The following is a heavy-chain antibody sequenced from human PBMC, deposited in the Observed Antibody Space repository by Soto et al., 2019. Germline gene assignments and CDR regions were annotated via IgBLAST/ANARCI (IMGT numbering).Heavy chain of an antibody. J-gene: IGHJ4*02. CDR2: IYYSGST. CDR1: GGSISSYY. D-gene: IGHD1-20*01. Sequence: QVQLQESGPGLVKPSETLSLTYTVSGGSISSYYWSWIRQPPGKGLEWIGYIYYSGSTNYNPSLKSRVTISVDTSKNQFSLKLSSVTAADTAVYYCARWYNWNLDYWGQGTLVTVSS. V-gene: IGHV4-59*01. CDR3: ARWYNWNLDY.